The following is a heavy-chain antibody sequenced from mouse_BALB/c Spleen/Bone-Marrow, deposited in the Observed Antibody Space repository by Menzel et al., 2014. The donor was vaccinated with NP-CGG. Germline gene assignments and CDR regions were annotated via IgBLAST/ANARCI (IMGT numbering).Heavy chain of an antibody. Sequence: VKLMESGAELVRPGSSVKISCKASGYVFSTYWMNWVKQRPGQGLEWIGQIYPGDGDTNYNGKFKGTATLTADKSSSTAYMQLSSLASEDSAVYFCARSGYGSSYDYWGQGTTLPVSS. J-gene: IGHJ2*01. CDR3: ARSGYGSSYDY. CDR1: GYVFSTYW. CDR2: IYPGDGDT. V-gene: IGHV1-80*01. D-gene: IGHD1-1*01.